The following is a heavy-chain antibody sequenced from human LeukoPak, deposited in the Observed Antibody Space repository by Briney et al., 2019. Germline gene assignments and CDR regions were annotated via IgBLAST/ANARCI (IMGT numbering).Heavy chain of an antibody. J-gene: IGHJ3*02. V-gene: IGHV1-69*05. D-gene: IGHD4-23*01. CDR1: GGTFSSYA. CDR2: IIPIFGTP. CDR3: ARDLPDFSLRTSSGGFDI. Sequence: GASVKVSCKASGGTFSSYAISWVRQAPGQGLEWMGGIIPIFGTPNYAQKFQGRVTITTDESTSTAYMELSSLRSEDTAVYYCARDLPDFSLRTSSGGFDIWGQGTMVTVSS.